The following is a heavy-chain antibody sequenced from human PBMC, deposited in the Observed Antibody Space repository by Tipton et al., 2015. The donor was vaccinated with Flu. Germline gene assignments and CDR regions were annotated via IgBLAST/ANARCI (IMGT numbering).Heavy chain of an antibody. J-gene: IGHJ1*01. Sequence: QLVQSGAEVKKPGASVKVSCKVSGYTLTELSMHWVRQAPGKGLEWMGGFDPEDGETIYAQKFQGRVTMTEDTSTDTAYMELSSLRSEDTAVYYCATARTYYDSSGSSVYFQHWGQGTLVTVSS. CDR1: GYTLTELS. D-gene: IGHD3-22*01. V-gene: IGHV1-24*01. CDR2: FDPEDGET. CDR3: ATARTYYDSSGSSVYFQH.